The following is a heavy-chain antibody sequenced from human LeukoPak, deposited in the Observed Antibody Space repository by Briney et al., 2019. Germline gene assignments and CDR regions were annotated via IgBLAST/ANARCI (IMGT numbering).Heavy chain of an antibody. CDR1: TYIFTSYY. J-gene: IGHJ4*02. D-gene: IGHD5-24*01. V-gene: IGHV1-46*01. CDR3: AREGDGYKKFDY. CDR2: INPTDDST. Sequence: ASVKVSRKASTYIFTSYYIHWVRQAPGQGLEWMGLINPTDDSTSYAQKFQGRVCVTRDTSTSTVYMELSSLSSEDTAVYYCAREGDGYKKFDYWAQGILVTVSS.